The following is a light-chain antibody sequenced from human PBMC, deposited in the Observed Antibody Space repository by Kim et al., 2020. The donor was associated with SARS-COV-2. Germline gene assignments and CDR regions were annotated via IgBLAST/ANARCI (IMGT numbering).Light chain of an antibody. CDR3: QQYGSSPPVT. CDR2: AAS. J-gene: IGKJ5*01. V-gene: IGKV3-20*01. CDR1: QDMSSTY. Sequence: DIVLTQSPGTLSLSPGESATLSCRASQDMSSTYLAWYQHKPGQAPRLLIYAASRRATGIPDRFSGSASGTDFTLTISRLEPEDFAVYFCQQYGSSPPVTCGQGTRLEIK.